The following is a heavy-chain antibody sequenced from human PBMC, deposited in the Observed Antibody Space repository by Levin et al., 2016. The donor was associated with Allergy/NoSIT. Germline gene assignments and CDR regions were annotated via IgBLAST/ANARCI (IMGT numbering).Heavy chain of an antibody. CDR1: GLNLDNHV. V-gene: IGHV3-30*09. CDR3: GTDAARGRRPALDE. Sequence: GESLKISCAVSGLNLDNHVIHWVRQAPGKGLEWVTFISSDGSESDYADSVKGRFAISRDESQNMVYLQMNSLRHEDTALYYCGTDAARGRRPALDEWGQGTLVT. D-gene: IGHD1-14*01. CDR2: ISSDGSES. J-gene: IGHJ4*02.